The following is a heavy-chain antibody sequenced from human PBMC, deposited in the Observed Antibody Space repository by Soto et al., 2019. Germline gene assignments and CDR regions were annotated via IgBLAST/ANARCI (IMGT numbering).Heavy chain of an antibody. D-gene: IGHD6-19*01. CDR2: IYYSGST. Sequence: ASETLSLTCTVSGGSISSYYWSWIRQPPGKGLEWIGYIYYSGSTNYNPSLKSRVTISVDTSKNQFSLKLSSVTAADTAVYYCASEAVAGSYFDYWGQGTLVTVSS. V-gene: IGHV4-59*01. J-gene: IGHJ4*02. CDR3: ASEAVAGSYFDY. CDR1: GGSISSYY.